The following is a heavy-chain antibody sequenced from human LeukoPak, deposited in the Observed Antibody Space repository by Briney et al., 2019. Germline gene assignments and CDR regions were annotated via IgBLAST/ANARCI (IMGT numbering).Heavy chain of an antibody. CDR2: IYPRDGST. J-gene: IGHJ4*02. CDR1: GYTFTNNY. V-gene: IGHV1-46*01. CDR3: ARDQEGFDY. Sequence: ASVKVSRKASGYTFTNNYLHWVRQAPGQGLEWMGMIYPRDGSTSYAQNFQGRVTVTRDTSTTTVHMELRGLRSEDTAVYYCARDQEGFDYWGQGTVVTVSS.